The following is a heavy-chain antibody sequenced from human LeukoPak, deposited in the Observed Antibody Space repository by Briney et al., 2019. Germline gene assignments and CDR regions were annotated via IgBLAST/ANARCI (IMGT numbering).Heavy chain of an antibody. CDR1: GFTFKSYA. Sequence: PGGSLRLSCAASGFTFKSYAMNWVRQAPGKGLEWVSTISGSGGSAYYADSVKGRFTISRDNSKNTLYLQMNSLRAEDTAVYYCAKALHYYDSSGYYYLAPIDYWGQGTLVTVSS. CDR3: AKALHYYDSSGYYYLAPIDY. J-gene: IGHJ4*02. V-gene: IGHV3-23*01. D-gene: IGHD3-22*01. CDR2: ISGSGGSA.